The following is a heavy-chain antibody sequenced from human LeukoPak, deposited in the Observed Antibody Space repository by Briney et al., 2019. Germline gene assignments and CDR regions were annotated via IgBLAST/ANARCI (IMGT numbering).Heavy chain of an antibody. J-gene: IGHJ3*02. CDR1: GGTFSSYA. D-gene: IGHD6-13*01. CDR2: IIPILGIA. V-gene: IGHV1-69*04. Sequence: SVKVSCKASGGTFSSYAISWVRQAPGQGLEWMGRIIPILGIANYAQKFQGRVTITADKSTSTAYMELSSLRSEDTAVYYCARGDRQQLVLSGAFDIWGQGTMVTVSP. CDR3: ARGDRQQLVLSGAFDI.